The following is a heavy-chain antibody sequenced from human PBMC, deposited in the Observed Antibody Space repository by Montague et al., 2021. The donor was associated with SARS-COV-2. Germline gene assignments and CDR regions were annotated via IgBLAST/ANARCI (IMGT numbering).Heavy chain of an antibody. CDR1: GGSISSYY. Sequence: SETLSLTCTVSGGSISSYYWSWIRQTPGKGLEWIGYIYYSGSTNYNPSLKSRVTISVDTSKKQFSLNLSSVTAADTAVYYCAGGGNSDWFATWGQGTLVTVCS. CDR3: AGGGNSDWFAT. CDR2: IYYSGST. D-gene: IGHD4-23*01. V-gene: IGHV4-59*01. J-gene: IGHJ5*02.